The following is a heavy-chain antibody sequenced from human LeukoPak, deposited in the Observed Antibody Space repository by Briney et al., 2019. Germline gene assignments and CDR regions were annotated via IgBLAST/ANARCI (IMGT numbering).Heavy chain of an antibody. V-gene: IGHV3-23*01. CDR1: GFTFSSYA. CDR3: AREIGSGSYLGYYYYGMDV. D-gene: IGHD3-10*01. J-gene: IGHJ6*02. CDR2: ISGSGGST. Sequence: PGGSLRLSCAASGFTFSSYAMSWVRQAPGKGLEWVSAISGSGGSTYYADSVKGRLTISRDNSKNTLYLQMNSLRAEDTAVYYCAREIGSGSYLGYYYYGMDVWGQGTTVTVSS.